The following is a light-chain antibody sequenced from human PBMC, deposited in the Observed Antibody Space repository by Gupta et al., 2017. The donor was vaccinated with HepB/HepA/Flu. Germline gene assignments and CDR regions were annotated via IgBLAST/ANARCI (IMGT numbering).Light chain of an antibody. CDR1: NIESKS. V-gene: IGLV3-21*03. CDR3: QVWDTNNDQPRYV. CDR2: NDY. Sequence: SYVLTQPPSVSAAPGKTARITCGGDNIESKSVHWYQQKPGPAPALVLYNDYDRPSGIPERFSGSNSGNTATLTISGVEAGDEADYYCQVWDTNNDQPRYVFGTGTRVTVL. J-gene: IGLJ1*01.